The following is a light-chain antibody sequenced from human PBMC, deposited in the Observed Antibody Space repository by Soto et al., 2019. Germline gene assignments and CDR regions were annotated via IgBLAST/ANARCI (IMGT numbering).Light chain of an antibody. V-gene: IGKV1-8*01. Sequence: AIRMTQSLSSLSASTGARVTITCRASQGISSYLAWYQQKPGKAPKLLIYAASTLQSGVPSRFSGSGSGTDFTLTISCLQSEDFATYYCQQYYSYPRTFGQGTKVEIK. CDR3: QQYYSYPRT. CDR1: QGISSY. CDR2: AAS. J-gene: IGKJ1*01.